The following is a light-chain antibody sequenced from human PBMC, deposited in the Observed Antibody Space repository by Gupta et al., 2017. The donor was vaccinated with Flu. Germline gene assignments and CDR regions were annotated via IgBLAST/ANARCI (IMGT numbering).Light chain of an antibody. CDR2: WAS. V-gene: IGKV4-1*01. Sequence: SLGERASINCNSSQIILDSSNNKNYVPWSQQKPGQPPKLLIYWASTREAGVPDRFSGSGSGTDFTLTISSMQTEDVAVYYCQQYYSTAWTFGQGTKVEIK. CDR1: QIILDSSNNKNY. J-gene: IGKJ1*01. CDR3: QQYYSTAWT.